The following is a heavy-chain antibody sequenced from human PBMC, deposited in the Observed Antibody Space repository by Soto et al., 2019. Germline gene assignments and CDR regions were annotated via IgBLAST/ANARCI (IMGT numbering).Heavy chain of an antibody. CDR2: INHSGST. CDR3: ARDSTRRGACDI. D-gene: IGHD2-2*01. CDR1: NGSFSVYY. V-gene: IGHV4-34*01. Sequence: SETLSLTCAVYNGSFSVYYWTWIRQPPGEGLEWIGEINHSGSTNYNPSLKSRVTISVDTSKNQFSLKLSSVTAADTAVYYCARDSTRRGACDIWGQGTMVTVSS. J-gene: IGHJ3*02.